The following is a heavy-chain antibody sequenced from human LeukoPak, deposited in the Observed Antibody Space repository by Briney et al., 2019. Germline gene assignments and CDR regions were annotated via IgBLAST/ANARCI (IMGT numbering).Heavy chain of an antibody. J-gene: IGHJ4*02. CDR2: ISYDGSNK. V-gene: IGHV3-30*04. Sequence: PGRSLRLSCAASGFTFSSYAMHWVRQAPGKGLEWVAVISYDGSNKYYADSVKGRFTISRDNSKNTLYLQMDSLRAEDTAVYYCAREFTGLDYWGQGTLVTVSS. D-gene: IGHD1-14*01. CDR1: GFTFSSYA. CDR3: AREFTGLDY.